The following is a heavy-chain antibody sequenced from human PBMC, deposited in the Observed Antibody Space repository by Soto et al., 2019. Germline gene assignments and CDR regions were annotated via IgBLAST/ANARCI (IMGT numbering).Heavy chain of an antibody. Sequence: VKVSCKTSGYTFSNYAISWVRQAPGQGLEWMGGIIPIFGTANYAQKFQGRVTITADESTSTAYMELSSLRSEDTAVYYCARLAGSIAALNWFDPWGQGTLVTVSS. CDR2: IIPIFGTA. D-gene: IGHD6-6*01. CDR3: ARLAGSIAALNWFDP. CDR1: GYTFSNYA. V-gene: IGHV1-69*13. J-gene: IGHJ5*02.